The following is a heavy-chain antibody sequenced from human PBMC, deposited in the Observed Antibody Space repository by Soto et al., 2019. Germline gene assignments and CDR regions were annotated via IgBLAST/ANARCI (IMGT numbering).Heavy chain of an antibody. CDR3: ARTRELRTYFDY. J-gene: IGHJ4*02. D-gene: IGHD1-26*01. CDR1: GGSISSSNW. V-gene: IGHV4-4*02. CDR2: IYHSGST. Sequence: PSETLSLTCAVSGGSISSSNWWSFVRQPPGKGLEWIGEIYHSGSTNYNPSLKSRVTISVDKSKNQFSLKLSSVTAADTAVYYCARTRELRTYFDYWGQGTLVTVSS.